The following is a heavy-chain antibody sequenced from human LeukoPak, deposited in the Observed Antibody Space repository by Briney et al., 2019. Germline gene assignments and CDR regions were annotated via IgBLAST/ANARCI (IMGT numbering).Heavy chain of an antibody. V-gene: IGHV3-23*01. D-gene: IGHD3-22*01. J-gene: IGHJ4*02. CDR1: GFTFSSYA. Sequence: GGSLRLSCAASGFTFSSYAMSWVRQAPGKGLEWVSAISGSGGSTYYADSVKGRFSISRDNSNYTLHLQMNSLRAEDTAVFYCAKFKGHYYYDSSGYCDNWGQGALVTVSS. CDR3: AKFKGHYYYDSSGYCDN. CDR2: ISGSGGST.